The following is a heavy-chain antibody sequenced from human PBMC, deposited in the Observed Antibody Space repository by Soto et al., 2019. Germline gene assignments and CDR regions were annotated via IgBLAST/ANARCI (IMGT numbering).Heavy chain of an antibody. CDR3: ARADRTPVTSYSLDV. CDR1: GGSFSGYY. Sequence: PSETLSLTCAVYGGSFSGYYWTWIRQPPGKGLGWIGEINHSGTINFNPSLKSRLTISLDTSKRHFSLKLSSVTDADTAAYYCARADRTPVTSYSLDVWGQGTTVTVS. V-gene: IGHV4-34*01. CDR2: INHSGTI. J-gene: IGHJ6*02. D-gene: IGHD4-17*01.